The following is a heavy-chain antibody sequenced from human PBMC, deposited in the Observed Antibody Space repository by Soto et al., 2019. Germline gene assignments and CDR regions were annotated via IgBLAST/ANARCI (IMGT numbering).Heavy chain of an antibody. J-gene: IGHJ6*03. D-gene: IGHD6-19*01. CDR2: ISAYNGNT. CDR1: GYSFTNYG. Sequence: QDRLVQSGVEVQKPGASVRVSCKASGYSFTNYGITWVRQAPGQGFEWMGWISAYNGNTNYAQKFQGRVTLTTDASTSTAYLEWRSLRSDDTAVYYCARDRGVAPPVAGNTHYYYYMDVWGKGTTVTVSS. V-gene: IGHV1-18*01. CDR3: ARDRGVAPPVAGNTHYYYYMDV.